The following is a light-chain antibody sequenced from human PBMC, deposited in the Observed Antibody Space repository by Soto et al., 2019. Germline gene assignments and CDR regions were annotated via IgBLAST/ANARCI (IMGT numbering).Light chain of an antibody. J-gene: IGKJ2*01. Sequence: EILLTQSPGTLSLSPGERATLSCRASQSVSSSYLGWYQQKPGQAPRLLIYGASTRATGIPDRFSGSGSGTDFTLTISRLDPEDFAVYYCQQYGGSSLYTFGQGTKLEIK. CDR2: GAS. V-gene: IGKV3-20*01. CDR3: QQYGGSSLYT. CDR1: QSVSSSY.